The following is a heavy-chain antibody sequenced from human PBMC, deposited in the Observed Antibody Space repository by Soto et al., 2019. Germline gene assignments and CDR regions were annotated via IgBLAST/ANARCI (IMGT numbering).Heavy chain of an antibody. CDR3: AKEQKDSSTWSELNY. D-gene: IGHD6-13*01. CDR2: ISGSGRST. CDR1: GFTFSSYA. V-gene: IGHV3-23*01. J-gene: IGHJ4*02. Sequence: EVQLLESGGGLVQPGGSLRLSCAASGFTFSSYAMSWVRQAPGKGLEWVSAISGSGRSTYYADSVKGRFTISRDNSKNTLYLQMNSMRAEDTAVYYCAKEQKDSSTWSELNYWGQGTLVTVSS.